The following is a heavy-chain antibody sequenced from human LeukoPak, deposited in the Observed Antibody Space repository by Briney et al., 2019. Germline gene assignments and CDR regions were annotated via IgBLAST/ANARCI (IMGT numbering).Heavy chain of an antibody. CDR2: ISGSGGST. V-gene: IGHV3-23*01. CDR1: GFTFSSYA. D-gene: IGHD5-18*01. CDR3: ARDRILLGYYYMDV. J-gene: IGHJ6*03. Sequence: GGSLRLSCAASGFTFSSYAMTWARKAPGKGLEWVSAISGSGGSTYYADSVKGRFTISRDNSKNTLYLQMNSLRAEDTAVYYCARDRILLGYYYMDVWGKGTTVTVSS.